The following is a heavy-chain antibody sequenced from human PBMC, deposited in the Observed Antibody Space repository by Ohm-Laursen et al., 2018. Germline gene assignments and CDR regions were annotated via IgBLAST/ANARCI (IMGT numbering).Heavy chain of an antibody. J-gene: IGHJ4*02. Sequence: SLRLSCAASGFTFSSYGMSWVRQAPGKGLEWVSADSGSGDSTQHADSVKGRFTISRDNSKNTLYLQMNSLRAEDTAVYYCAKDSGWYYFDYWGQGTLVTVSS. D-gene: IGHD6-19*01. V-gene: IGHV3-23*01. CDR2: DSGSGDST. CDR1: GFTFSSYG. CDR3: AKDSGWYYFDY.